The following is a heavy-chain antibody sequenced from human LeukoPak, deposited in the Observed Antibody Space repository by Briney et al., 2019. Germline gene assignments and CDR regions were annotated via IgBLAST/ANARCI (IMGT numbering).Heavy chain of an antibody. D-gene: IGHD3-10*01. V-gene: IGHV3-48*03. CDR2: ISSSGSTI. Sequence: PGRSLRLSCAASGFTFSSYAMHWVRQAPGKGLEWVSYISSSGSTIYYADSVEGRFTISRDNAKNSLYLQMNSLRAEDTAVYYCARRLYGSGRIPLTYFDYWGQGTLVTVSS. J-gene: IGHJ4*02. CDR1: GFTFSSYA. CDR3: ARRLYGSGRIPLTYFDY.